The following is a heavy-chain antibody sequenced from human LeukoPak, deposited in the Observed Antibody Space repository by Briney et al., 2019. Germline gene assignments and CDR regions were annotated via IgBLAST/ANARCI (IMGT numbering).Heavy chain of an antibody. CDR2: INHSGST. V-gene: IGHV4-34*01. CDR3: ARVPHYYDSSGESDY. Sequence: SETLSLTCAVYGGSLNGYYWSWIRQPPGKGLEWIGEINHSGSTNYNPSLKSRVTISVDTSKNQFSLKLSSVTAADTAVYYCARVPHYYDSSGESDYWGQGTLVTVSS. CDR1: GGSLNGYY. D-gene: IGHD3-22*01. J-gene: IGHJ4*02.